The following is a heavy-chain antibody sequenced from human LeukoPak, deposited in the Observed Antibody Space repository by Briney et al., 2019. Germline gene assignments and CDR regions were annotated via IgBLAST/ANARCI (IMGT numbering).Heavy chain of an antibody. Sequence: GGSLRLSCSASGFSFNNYAMSWIRQAPGKGLTWVSLVSPAYGRTYYADSVEGRFTISRDNSNNMLSLYMSSLRAEDTAVYYCAKDLLPLVAAAAGSGYGMDVWGQGTTVTVSS. V-gene: IGHV3-23*01. J-gene: IGHJ6*02. CDR1: GFSFNNYA. CDR3: AKDLLPLVAAAAGSGYGMDV. CDR2: VSPAYGRT. D-gene: IGHD6-13*01.